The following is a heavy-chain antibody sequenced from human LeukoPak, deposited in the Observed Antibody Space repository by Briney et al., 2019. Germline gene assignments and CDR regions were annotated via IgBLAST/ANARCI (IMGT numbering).Heavy chain of an antibody. CDR2: HRGWSDRA. Sequence: HLGGSLSLSRAACGFIFSFLGMLYVRHARGGGVEWVSAHRGWSDRAYHTASVKGRFTISRDNSKNTLYLQMNSLRAEDTAVYYCAKGYYGSGSYGWFDPWGQGTLVTVSS. V-gene: IGHV3-23*01. CDR1: GFIFSFLG. CDR3: AKGYYGSGSYGWFDP. D-gene: IGHD3-10*01. J-gene: IGHJ5*02.